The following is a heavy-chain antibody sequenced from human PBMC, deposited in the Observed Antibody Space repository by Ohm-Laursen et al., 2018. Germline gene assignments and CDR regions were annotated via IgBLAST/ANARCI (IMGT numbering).Heavy chain of an antibody. CDR1: GGSITTVPYY. V-gene: IGHV4-39*01. Sequence: GTLSLTCAVSGGSITTVPYYWVWIRQPPGKGLQWIGTIYYSGTTYYNPSLRSRVTVSEDTSKNQLSLRVTSVTAADTAVYYCTSGMGTYFGNWGQGTLATVSS. CDR3: TSGMGTYFGN. D-gene: IGHD6-13*01. J-gene: IGHJ4*02. CDR2: IYYSGTT.